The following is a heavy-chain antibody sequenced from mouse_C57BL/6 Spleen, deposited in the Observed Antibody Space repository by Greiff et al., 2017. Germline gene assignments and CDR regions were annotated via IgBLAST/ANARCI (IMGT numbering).Heavy chain of an antibody. V-gene: IGHV1-47*01. CDR1: GYTFTTYP. D-gene: IGHD2-4*01. J-gene: IGHJ3*01. CDR2: FHPYNDDT. CDR3: ARGDYDGGAWFAY. Sequence: VQGVESGAELVKPGASVKMSCKASGYTFTTYPIEWMKQNHGKSLEWIGNFHPYNDDTKYNEKFKGKATLTVEKSSSTVYLELSRLTSDDSAVYYCARGDYDGGAWFAYWGQGTLVPVSA.